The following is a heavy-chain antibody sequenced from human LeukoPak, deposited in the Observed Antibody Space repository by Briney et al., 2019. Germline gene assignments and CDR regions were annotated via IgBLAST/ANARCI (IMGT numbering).Heavy chain of an antibody. Sequence: PGGSLRLSCAASGFTFSSYAMSWVRQAPGKGLEWVSTISDSGGSTYYADSVKGRFTISRDNSRNMLYLQMNTLRAEDTAVYYCAKDWGIAAAGTLFQHWGQGTLVTVSS. CDR3: AKDWGIAAAGTLFQH. CDR1: GFTFSSYA. V-gene: IGHV3-23*01. J-gene: IGHJ1*01. D-gene: IGHD6-13*01. CDR2: ISDSGGST.